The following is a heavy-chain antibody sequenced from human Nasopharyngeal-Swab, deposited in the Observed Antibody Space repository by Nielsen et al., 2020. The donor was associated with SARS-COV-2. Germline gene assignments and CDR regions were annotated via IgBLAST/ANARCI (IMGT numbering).Heavy chain of an antibody. CDR1: GFIFSGSA. J-gene: IGHJ4*02. V-gene: IGHV3-73*01. CDR3: TTDYYFDY. CDR2: IEDKDHNYAT. Sequence: GGSLRLSCAASGFIFSGSAMHWVRQASGKGLEWVGRIEDKDHNYATTYGAAVKGRFTISRDDSKNTAFLQMDSLKTEDTALYYCTTDYYFDYWGQGTLVTVSS.